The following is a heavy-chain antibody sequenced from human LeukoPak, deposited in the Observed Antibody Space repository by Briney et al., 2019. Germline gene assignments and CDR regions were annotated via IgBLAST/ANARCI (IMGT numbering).Heavy chain of an antibody. D-gene: IGHD3-22*01. CDR1: GYSFTSCS. CDR2: IYPGDSDI. Sequence: GESLKISCKGSGYSFTSCSIGWVRQMPGKGLEWMGIIYPGDSDIRYSPSFQGQVTISADKSITTAYLQWSSLKASDTAMYYCASSNTYYYDSSGYYYSSEAFDIWGQGTMVTVSS. J-gene: IGHJ3*02. V-gene: IGHV5-51*01. CDR3: ASSNTYYYDSSGYYYSSEAFDI.